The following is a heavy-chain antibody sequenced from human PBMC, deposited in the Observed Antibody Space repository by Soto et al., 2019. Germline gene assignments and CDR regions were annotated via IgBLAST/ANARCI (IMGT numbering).Heavy chain of an antibody. CDR2: TNAYDGNT. J-gene: IGHJ4*02. V-gene: IGHV1-18*04. D-gene: IGHD3-10*01. CDR3: AKGPHYYGSGRRSWSTDD. CDR1: GYIFINYA. Sequence: QVQLVQSGAEVKKPGASIKVSCKTSGYIFINYAITWVRQAPGQGLEWMGWTNAYDGNTNYAENLQGRVTMTTDTSSTTAYMEWRSLTPDDTAVYYCAKGPHYYGSGRRSWSTDDWGQGTLVTVSS.